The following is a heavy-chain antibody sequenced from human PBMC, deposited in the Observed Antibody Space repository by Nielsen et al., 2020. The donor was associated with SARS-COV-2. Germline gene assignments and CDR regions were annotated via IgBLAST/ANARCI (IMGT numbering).Heavy chain of an antibody. V-gene: IGHV3-9*01. CDR1: GFTFDYYA. D-gene: IGHD4/OR15-4a*01. J-gene: IGHJ6*02. CDR3: AGGLTDNYGMDV. Sequence: SLKISCAASGFTFDYYAMHWVRQAPGKGLEWVSGISWNSGSIGYADSVKGRFTISRDNAKNSLYLQMNSLRAEDTALYYCAGGLTDNYGMDVWGQGTTVTVSS. CDR2: ISWNSGSI.